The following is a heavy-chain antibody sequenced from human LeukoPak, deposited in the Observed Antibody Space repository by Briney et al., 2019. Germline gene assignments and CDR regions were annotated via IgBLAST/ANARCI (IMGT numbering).Heavy chain of an antibody. CDR1: GFTFSNYA. CDR2: ITDSGGDT. Sequence: PGRSLRLFCAASGFTFSNYAMNWVRQVPGKGLEWVSIITDSGGDTNYADSVKGRFTISRDNSKSTLYLQMNSLRAEDTATYYCAKAAGGVCNSGDCYSRVFDYWGQGTLVTVSS. V-gene: IGHV3-23*01. CDR3: AKAAGGVCNSGDCYSRVFDY. D-gene: IGHD2-21*02. J-gene: IGHJ4*02.